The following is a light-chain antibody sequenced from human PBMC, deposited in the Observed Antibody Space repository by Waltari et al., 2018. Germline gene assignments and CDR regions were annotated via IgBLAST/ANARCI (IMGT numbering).Light chain of an antibody. J-gene: IGLJ3*02. Sequence: QPVLTQPPSVSGTPGQRVTISCSGSRSNIGDFSVNWYQHLPGSAPRLLIYSDYQRPSGVPDRFSGSKSGNTASLTISGLQADDETDYYCCSYAGRYTWVFGGGTKLTVL. CDR1: RSNIGDFS. CDR3: CSYAGRYTWV. CDR2: SDY. V-gene: IGLV1-44*01.